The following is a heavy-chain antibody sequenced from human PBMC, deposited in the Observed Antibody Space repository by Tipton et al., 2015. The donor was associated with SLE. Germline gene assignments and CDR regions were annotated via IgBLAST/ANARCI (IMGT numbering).Heavy chain of an antibody. Sequence: SLRLSCAASGFTFSSYGLHWVRQAPDKGLEWVSFISYDGNDKNYADSVKGRFTISRDKSKNTLFLQMNSLRPADTAVYYCAAELLSYFDYWGQGTLVTVSS. CDR2: ISYDGNDK. V-gene: IGHV3-30*03. J-gene: IGHJ4*02. CDR3: AAELLSYFDY. D-gene: IGHD2-15*01. CDR1: GFTFSSYG.